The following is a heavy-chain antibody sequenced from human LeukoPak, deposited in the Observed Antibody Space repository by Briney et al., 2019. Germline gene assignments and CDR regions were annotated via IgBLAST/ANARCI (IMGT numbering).Heavy chain of an antibody. CDR1: GFTFNNYA. V-gene: IGHV3-23*01. CDR2: ISGGGETT. D-gene: IGHD3-10*01. Sequence: GGSLRLSCAASGFTFNNYAMNWVRQAPGKGLEWVSSISGGGETTYYADSAKGRFTISRDNSKNTLYLQMNSLRAEDTAVYYCAKIAGVSDYWGQGTLVTVSS. CDR3: AKIAGVSDY. J-gene: IGHJ4*02.